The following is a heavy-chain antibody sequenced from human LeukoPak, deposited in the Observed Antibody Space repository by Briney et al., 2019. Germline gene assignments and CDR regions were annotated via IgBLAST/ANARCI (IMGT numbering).Heavy chain of an antibody. V-gene: IGHV1-69*13. CDR2: IIPIFGTA. Sequence: SVKVSCKASGGTFSSYAISWVRQAPGQGLEWMGGIIPIFGTANYAQKFQGRVTITADESTSTAYMELSSLRSEDTAVYYCARPVKSSSWPLDWFDPWGQGTLVTVSS. J-gene: IGHJ5*02. CDR1: GGTFSSYA. CDR3: ARPVKSSSWPLDWFDP. D-gene: IGHD6-13*01.